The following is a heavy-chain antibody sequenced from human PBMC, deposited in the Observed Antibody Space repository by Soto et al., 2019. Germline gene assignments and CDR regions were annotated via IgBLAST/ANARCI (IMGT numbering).Heavy chain of an antibody. V-gene: IGHV1-69*08. D-gene: IGHD5-12*01. CDR1: GGTFSSYT. J-gene: IGHJ6*03. CDR3: ARDGSPLRGYSGYDPPYYYYMDV. CDR2: IIPILGIA. Sequence: QVQLVQSGAEVKKPGSSVKVSCKASGGTFSSYTISWVRQAPGQGLEWMGRIIPILGIANYAQKFQGRVTITADKSTSTAYMELSSLRSEDTAVYYCARDGSPLRGYSGYDPPYYYYMDVWGKGTTVTVSS.